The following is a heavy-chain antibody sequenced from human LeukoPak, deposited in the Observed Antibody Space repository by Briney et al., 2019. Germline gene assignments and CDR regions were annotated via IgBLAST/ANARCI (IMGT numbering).Heavy chain of an antibody. J-gene: IGHJ6*02. D-gene: IGHD2-15*01. CDR3: ARGGCSGGRCYSWVAYYGMDV. CDR1: GGTFSSYA. V-gene: IGHV1-69*04. CDR2: IIPILGIA. Sequence: ASVKVSCKASGGTFSSYAISWVRQAPGQGLEWMGRIIPILGIANYAQKFQGRVTITADKSTTTAYMELSSLRSEDTAVYYCARGGCSGGRCYSWVAYYGMDVWGQGTTVTVSS.